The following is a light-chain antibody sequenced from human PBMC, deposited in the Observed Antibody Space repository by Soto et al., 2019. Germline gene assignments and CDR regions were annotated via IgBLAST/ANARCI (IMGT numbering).Light chain of an antibody. V-gene: IGKV1-39*01. CDR3: QQYKSWPIT. CDR2: DAS. CDR1: QRVSAF. Sequence: DIQMTQSPSSLSASVGDRVTITCRASQRVSAFLNWYQQKPGEAPKLLIFDASTRATGIPARFSGSGSGTEFTLTISGLQSEDSAIYFCQQYKSWPITFGQGTRLEIK. J-gene: IGKJ5*01.